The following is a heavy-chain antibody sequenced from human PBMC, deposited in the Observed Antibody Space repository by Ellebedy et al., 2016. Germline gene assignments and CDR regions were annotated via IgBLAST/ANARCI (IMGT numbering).Heavy chain of an antibody. CDR1: GYTFSNYD. CDR3: ASSRGRRFGESGLHFDY. CDR2: INNGNGNT. D-gene: IGHD3-10*01. V-gene: IGHV1-3*04. J-gene: IGHJ4*02. Sequence: ASVKVSXXASGYTFSNYDVHWVRQAPGQRLEWMGWINNGNGNTAYSQKFQGRVTMTTDTSTSTAYMELRSLRSDDTAVYYCASSRGRRFGESGLHFDYWGQGTLVTVSS.